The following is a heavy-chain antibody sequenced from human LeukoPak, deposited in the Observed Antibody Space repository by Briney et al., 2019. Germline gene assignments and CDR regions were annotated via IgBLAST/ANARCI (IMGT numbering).Heavy chain of an antibody. J-gene: IGHJ6*03. CDR2: FYTSGST. Sequence: SETLSLTCTVSGGSISRYYWTWIRQPAGKGLEWIGRFYTSGSTTYNPSLKSRITMSVDTSKNQFSLKLSSVTAADTAVYYCARGEYSSSYYFYYMDVWGKGTTVTVSS. CDR1: GGSISRYY. D-gene: IGHD6-6*01. V-gene: IGHV4-4*07. CDR3: ARGEYSSSYYFYYMDV.